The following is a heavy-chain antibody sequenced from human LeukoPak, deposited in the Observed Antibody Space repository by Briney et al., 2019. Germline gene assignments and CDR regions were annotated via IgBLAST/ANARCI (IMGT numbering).Heavy chain of an antibody. Sequence: PGGSLRLSCAASGFTFADYAMHWVRHAPGKGLGWVSGISWHSGSLDSADSVNGRFTISRDNAKNSLYLQMNSLRAEDTALYYCAKDSCSGYAYVDYWGQGTLVTVSS. CDR3: AKDSCSGYAYVDY. J-gene: IGHJ4*02. CDR2: ISWHSGSL. D-gene: IGHD3-22*01. V-gene: IGHV3-9*01. CDR1: GFTFADYA.